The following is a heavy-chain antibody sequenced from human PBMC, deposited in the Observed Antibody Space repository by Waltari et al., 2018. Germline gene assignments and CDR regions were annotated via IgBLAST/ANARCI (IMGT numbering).Heavy chain of an antibody. CDR2: IYSSGST. D-gene: IGHD6-13*01. V-gene: IGHV4-59*02. CDR3: AKSKSGYSNDHFDF. J-gene: IGHJ4*02. Sequence: QVQLQESGPGLVKPSETLSLTCTVSGAPVTTAYWSWIRQSPGKGLEWMGYIYSSGSTNYNPSLKSRVTLSIDTSKNQFSLTLTSVTAADTAVYYCAKSKSGYSNDHFDFWGQGTLVTVSS. CDR1: GAPVTTAY.